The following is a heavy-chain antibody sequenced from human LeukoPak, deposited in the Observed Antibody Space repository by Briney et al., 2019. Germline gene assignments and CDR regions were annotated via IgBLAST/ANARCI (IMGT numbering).Heavy chain of an antibody. D-gene: IGHD2-2*01. Sequence: PGGSLRLSCATSGFTFNNNAMSWVRQAPGKGLEWVSAINGGGDATEYADYVKGSFTISRDNSKNTLYLQMNSLRPDDVDVYYCARCTASCYANAFDVWGQGTLLTVSS. V-gene: IGHV3-23*01. CDR2: INGGGDAT. CDR1: GFTFNNNA. J-gene: IGHJ3*01. CDR3: ARCTASCYANAFDV.